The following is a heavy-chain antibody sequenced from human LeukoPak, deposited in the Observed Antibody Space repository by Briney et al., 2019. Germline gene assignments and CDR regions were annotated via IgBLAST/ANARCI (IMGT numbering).Heavy chain of an antibody. CDR2: VNPHSGGT. Sequence: ASVKVSCKASGYSFIDYYIHWVRQAPGQGLEWMGWVNPHSGGTKFAQKLQGRVTMTRDTSINTAYMEVSSLRSDDMAVYYCARDIGDYYGSGSYWLLWGQGTLVTVAS. CDR1: GYSFIDYY. D-gene: IGHD3-10*01. V-gene: IGHV1-2*02. CDR3: ARDIGDYYGSGSYWLL. J-gene: IGHJ4*02.